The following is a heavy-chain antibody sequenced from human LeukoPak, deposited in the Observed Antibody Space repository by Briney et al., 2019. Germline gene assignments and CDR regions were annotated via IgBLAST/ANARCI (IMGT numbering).Heavy chain of an antibody. Sequence: PSETLSLTCAVYGGSFSGYYWSWIRQPPGKGLEWIGEINHSGSTNYNPSLKSRVTISVDTSKNQFSLKLSSVTAADTAVYYCAKPYDFWRKYNNWFDPWGQGTLVTVSS. CDR1: GGSFSGYY. V-gene: IGHV4-34*01. CDR3: AKPYDFWRKYNNWFDP. CDR2: INHSGST. J-gene: IGHJ5*02. D-gene: IGHD3-3*01.